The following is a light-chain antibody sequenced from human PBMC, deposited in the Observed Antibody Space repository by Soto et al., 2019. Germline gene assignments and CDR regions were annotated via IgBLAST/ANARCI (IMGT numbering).Light chain of an antibody. Sequence: DIRMTQSPSTLSASAGDRVTITCRASQSVGRAFAWYQQKPGRAPKLLMYDASNLESGVPSRFSGSGSGTEFTLTISSLQPDDLATYDCQQYKTSTTFGQGTKLEIK. CDR1: QSVGRA. J-gene: IGKJ2*01. CDR3: QQYKTSTT. CDR2: DAS. V-gene: IGKV1-5*01.